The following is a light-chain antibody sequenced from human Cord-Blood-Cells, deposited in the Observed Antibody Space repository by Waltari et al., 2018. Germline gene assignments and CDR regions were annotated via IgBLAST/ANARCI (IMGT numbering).Light chain of an antibody. CDR1: QDISKY. V-gene: IGKV1-33*01. CDR3: QQYDNLPLT. J-gene: IGKJ4*01. CDR2: DAS. Sequence: DIQMTQSLFSLSASVGDRVTMTCQASQDISKYLNWYQQKPGKAPKLLIYDASNLETGVPSRFSGSGSGTEFTFTISSLQPEDIATYYCQQYDNLPLTFGGGTKVQIK.